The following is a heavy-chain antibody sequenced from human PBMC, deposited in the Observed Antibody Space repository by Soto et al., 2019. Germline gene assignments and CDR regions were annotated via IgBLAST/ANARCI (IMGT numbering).Heavy chain of an antibody. V-gene: IGHV1-18*01. D-gene: IGHD6-6*01. J-gene: IGHJ6*02. CDR2: ISAYNGNT. Sequence: ASVKVSCKASGYTFTSYGISWVRQAPGQGLEWMGWISAYNGNTNYAQKLQGRVTMTTDTSTSTAYMELRSLRSDDTAVYYCARELSEYSSSLTTEHYYYYGMDVWGQGTTVTVSS. CDR3: ARELSEYSSSLTTEHYYYYGMDV. CDR1: GYTFTSYG.